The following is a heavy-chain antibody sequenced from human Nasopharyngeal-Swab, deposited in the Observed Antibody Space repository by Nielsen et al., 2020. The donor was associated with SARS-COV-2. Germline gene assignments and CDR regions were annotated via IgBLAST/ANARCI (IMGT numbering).Heavy chain of an antibody. CDR2: IIPILGIA. V-gene: IGHV1-69*04. J-gene: IGHJ5*02. D-gene: IGHD4-17*01. CDR1: GGTFSSYA. CDR3: ATAPPIRYGEETGWFDP. Sequence: SVKVSCKASGGTFSSYAISWVRQAPGQGLEWMGRIIPILGIANYAQKFQGRVTITADKSTSTAYMELSSLRSEDTAVYYCATAPPIRYGEETGWFDPWGQGTLVTVPS.